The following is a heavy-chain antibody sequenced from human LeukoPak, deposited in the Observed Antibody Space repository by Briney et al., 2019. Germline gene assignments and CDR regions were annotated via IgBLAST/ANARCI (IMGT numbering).Heavy chain of an antibody. CDR2: ISNSSYTI. CDR3: ARAHYYDSSGLDF. D-gene: IGHD3-22*01. Sequence: GGSLRLSCAASGFTFSIYEMNWVRQAPGKGLEWVSYISNSSYTIYYADSVKGRFTISRDNAKNSLYLQMNSLRAEDTAVYYCARAHYYDSSGLDFWGQGTLVTVSS. J-gene: IGHJ4*02. V-gene: IGHV3-48*03. CDR1: GFTFSIYE.